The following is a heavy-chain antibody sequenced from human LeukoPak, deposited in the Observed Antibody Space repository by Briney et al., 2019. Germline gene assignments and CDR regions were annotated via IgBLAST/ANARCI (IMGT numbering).Heavy chain of an antibody. D-gene: IGHD6-19*01. Sequence: RASVKVSCKASGYTFTSYGISWVRQAPGQGLEWMGWISAYNGNTNYAQKLQGRVTMTIDTSTSTAYMELRSLRSDDTAVYYCARSHGYSSGWLYYYGMDVWGQGTTVTVSS. CDR2: ISAYNGNT. CDR3: ARSHGYSSGWLYYYGMDV. V-gene: IGHV1-18*01. CDR1: GYTFTSYG. J-gene: IGHJ6*02.